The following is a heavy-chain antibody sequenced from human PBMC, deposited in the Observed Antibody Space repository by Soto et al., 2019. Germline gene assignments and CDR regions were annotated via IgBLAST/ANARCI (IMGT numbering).Heavy chain of an antibody. Sequence: QVQLQQWGAGLLKPSETLSLTCAVYGGSFSGYQWSWIRQTPGKGLEWIGGINDSGDINYNPSLKSRVTILVDAAKKQISLKLSSVTAADTAVYYCARGLILWFGELSRRGSYYYYMDVWGKGTTVTVSS. CDR2: INDSGDI. J-gene: IGHJ6*03. CDR3: ARGLILWFGELSRRGSYYYYMDV. D-gene: IGHD3-10*01. CDR1: GGSFSGYQ. V-gene: IGHV4-34*02.